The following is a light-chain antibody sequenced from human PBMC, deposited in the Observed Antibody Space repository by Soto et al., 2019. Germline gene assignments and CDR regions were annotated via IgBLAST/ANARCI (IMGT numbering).Light chain of an antibody. CDR3: VSFAGGTYV. Sequence: QSALTQPPSAFGSPGQSVTISCTGTSSDVGAYIFVSWYQQHPGKAPKLLIYDVNRRPPGVPDRFFGSKSGNTASLTVSGLQAEDEADYYCVSFAGGTYVFGTGTKVTAL. V-gene: IGLV2-8*01. CDR2: DVN. CDR1: SSDVGAYIF. J-gene: IGLJ1*01.